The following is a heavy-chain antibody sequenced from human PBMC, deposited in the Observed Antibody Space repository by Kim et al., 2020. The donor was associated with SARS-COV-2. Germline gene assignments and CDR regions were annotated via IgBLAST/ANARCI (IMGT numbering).Heavy chain of an antibody. Sequence: ASVKVSCKAYGYTFTSYGISWVRQAPGQGLEWMGWISAYNGNTNYAQKLQGRVTMTTDTSTSTAYMELRSLRSDDTAVYYCARDYGIYYYDSSGYLTGFDYWGQGTLVTVSS. CDR3: ARDYGIYYYDSSGYLTGFDY. D-gene: IGHD3-22*01. CDR1: GYTFTSYG. J-gene: IGHJ4*02. V-gene: IGHV1-18*01. CDR2: ISAYNGNT.